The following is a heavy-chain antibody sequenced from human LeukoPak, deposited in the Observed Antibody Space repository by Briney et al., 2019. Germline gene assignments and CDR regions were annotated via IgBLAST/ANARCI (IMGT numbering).Heavy chain of an antibody. CDR2: INPSGGST. V-gene: IGHV1-46*01. J-gene: IGHJ3*02. Sequence: ASVKVSCKASGYTFTSYYMHWVRQAPGQGLEWMGIINPSGGSTSYAQKFQGRVTMTRDMSTSTVYMELSSLRSEDTAVYYCARRSIAARPVRWAFDIWGRGTMVTVSS. CDR1: GYTFTSYY. D-gene: IGHD6-6*01. CDR3: ARRSIAARPVRWAFDI.